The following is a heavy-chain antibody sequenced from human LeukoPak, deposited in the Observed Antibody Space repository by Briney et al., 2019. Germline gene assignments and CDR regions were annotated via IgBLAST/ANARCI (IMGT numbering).Heavy chain of an antibody. CDR1: GFTFSSYA. CDR3: AKLSTMIVVVTSEYWYFDL. CDR2: ISGSGGST. V-gene: IGHV3-23*01. J-gene: IGHJ2*01. Sequence: GGSLRLSCAASGFTFSSYAMSWVRQAPGKGLEWVSAISGSGGSTYYADSVKGRFTISRDNSKNTLYLQMNSLRAEDTAVYYCAKLSTMIVVVTSEYWYFDLWGRGTLVTVSS. D-gene: IGHD3-22*01.